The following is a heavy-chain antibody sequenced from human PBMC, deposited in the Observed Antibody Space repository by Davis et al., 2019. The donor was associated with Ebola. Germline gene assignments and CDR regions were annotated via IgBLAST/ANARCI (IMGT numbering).Heavy chain of an antibody. D-gene: IGHD3-10*01. CDR2: ISSSSSYI. J-gene: IGHJ6*02. Sequence: GGSLRLSCAASGFTFSSYSMNWVRQAPGKGLEWVSSISSSSSYIYYADSVKGRFTISRDNAKNSLYLQMNSLRDEDTAVYYCARSEHLWFGEFLVLDYGMDVWGQGTTVTVSS. CDR3: ARSEHLWFGEFLVLDYGMDV. CDR1: GFTFSSYS. V-gene: IGHV3-21*01.